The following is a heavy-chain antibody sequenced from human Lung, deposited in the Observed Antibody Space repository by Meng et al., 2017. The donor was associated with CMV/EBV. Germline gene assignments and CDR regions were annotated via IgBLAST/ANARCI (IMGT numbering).Heavy chain of an antibody. CDR3: ARLPGGDYFTDY. CDR1: GYSFTSYW. CDR2: IYPGDSDT. D-gene: IGHD2-21*01. Sequence: XVSXXGSGYSFTSYWIGWVRQMPGKGLEWMGIIYPGDSDTRYSPSFQGQVTISADKSISTAYLQWSSLKASDTAMYYRARLPGGDYFTDYWGQGTLVTVYS. V-gene: IGHV5-51*01. J-gene: IGHJ4*02.